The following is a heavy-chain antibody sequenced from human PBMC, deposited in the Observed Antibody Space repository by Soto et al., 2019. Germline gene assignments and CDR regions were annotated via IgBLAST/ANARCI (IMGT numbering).Heavy chain of an antibody. CDR2: ISGSGGST. V-gene: IGHV3-23*01. CDR1: GFTFSSYA. CDR3: ARRGSGSYYDC. J-gene: IGHJ4*02. Sequence: EVPLFESGGGLVQPGGSLRLSFAASGFTFSSYAMRWVRQAPVKGLEWVSAISGSGGSTYYADSVKGRLTISRDNSKNTLYLQMNSLRAEDTAVYYCARRGSGSYYDCWGQGTLVTVSS. D-gene: IGHD1-26*01.